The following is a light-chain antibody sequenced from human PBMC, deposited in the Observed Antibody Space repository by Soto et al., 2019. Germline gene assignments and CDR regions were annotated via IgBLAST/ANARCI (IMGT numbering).Light chain of an antibody. CDR2: KVS. CDR3: SSYAGSNNFDV. J-gene: IGLJ1*01. V-gene: IGLV2-8*01. Sequence: QSVLTQPPSASGSPGQSVTISCTGTSSDVGGYNYVSWYQQHPGKAPKLMIYKVSKRPSGVPDRFSGSKSGNTASLTVSGLQAEDEADYYCSSYAGSNNFDVFGTGTKVTVL. CDR1: SSDVGGYNY.